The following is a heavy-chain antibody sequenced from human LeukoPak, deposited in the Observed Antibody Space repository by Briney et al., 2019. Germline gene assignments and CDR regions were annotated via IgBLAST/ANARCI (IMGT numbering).Heavy chain of an antibody. CDR3: ARRLGYCSSTSCHNYSFDY. Sequence: RASETLSLTCAVYGGSFSGYYWSWIRQPPGKGLEWIGETNHSGSTNYNPSLKSRVTISVDTSKNQFSLKLSSVTAADTAVYYCARRLGYCSSTSCHNYSFDYWGQGTLVTVSS. CDR1: GGSFSGYY. CDR2: TNHSGST. V-gene: IGHV4-34*01. D-gene: IGHD2-2*02. J-gene: IGHJ4*02.